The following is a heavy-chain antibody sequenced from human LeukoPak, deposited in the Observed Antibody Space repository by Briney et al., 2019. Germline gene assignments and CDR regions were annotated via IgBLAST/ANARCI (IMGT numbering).Heavy chain of an antibody. CDR3: AREGIEAEYYFDY. CDR1: GGSISSYY. D-gene: IGHD6-13*01. J-gene: IGHJ4*02. Sequence: SETLSLTCTVSGGSISSYYWSWIRQPPGKGLEWMGYIYYSGSTNYNPSLKSRVTISVDTSKNQFSLKLGSVTAADTAVYYCAREGIEAEYYFDYWGQGTLVTVSS. V-gene: IGHV4-59*01. CDR2: IYYSGST.